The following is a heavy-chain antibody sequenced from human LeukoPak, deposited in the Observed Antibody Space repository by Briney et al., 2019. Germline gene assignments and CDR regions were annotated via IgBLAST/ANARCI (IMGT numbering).Heavy chain of an antibody. CDR1: GCTFTSYA. J-gene: IGHJ6*02. D-gene: IGHD2-2*01. CDR2: ISIYIDKA. CDR3: ARVGKGFVAAPAAIPDYYYGIDV. V-gene: IGHV1-18*01. Sequence: ASVTVSCKASGCTFTSYAITWVRQVPGQGLEWTGWISIYIDKAKYAQNLQGRVTLTTDPSTSTAYMELRSLRSDDTAVYYCARVGKGFVAAPAAIPDYYYGIDVWGQGTTVTVSS.